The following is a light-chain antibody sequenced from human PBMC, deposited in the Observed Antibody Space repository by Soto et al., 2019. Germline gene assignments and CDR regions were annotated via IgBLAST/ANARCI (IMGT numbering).Light chain of an antibody. CDR1: SRDIGDYKY. V-gene: IGLV2-14*03. CDR3: SSYTSSGTQV. Sequence: QSVLTQPASVSGSPGQSITISCTGTSRDIGDYKYVSWYQQHPGKVPKLLIYGVSNRPSGVSNRFSGSKSGNTASLTISGLQAEDEADYYCSSYTSSGTQVFGRGTQLTVL. J-gene: IGLJ3*02. CDR2: GVS.